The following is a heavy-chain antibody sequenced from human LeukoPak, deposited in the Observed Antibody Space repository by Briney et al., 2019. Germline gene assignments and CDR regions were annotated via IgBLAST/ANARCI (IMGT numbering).Heavy chain of an antibody. D-gene: IGHD1-20*01. CDR1: GFTFSSYS. V-gene: IGHV3-33*08. Sequence: GGSLRLSCAASGFTFSSYSMNWVRQAPGKGLEWVAVIWYDGSNKYYADSVKGRFTISRDNSKNTLYLQMNSLRAEDTAVYYCARESVTGRSLDYWGQGTLVTVSS. CDR2: IWYDGSNK. J-gene: IGHJ4*02. CDR3: ARESVTGRSLDY.